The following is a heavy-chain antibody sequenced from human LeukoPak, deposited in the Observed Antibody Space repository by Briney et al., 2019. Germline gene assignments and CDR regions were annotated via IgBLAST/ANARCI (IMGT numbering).Heavy chain of an antibody. Sequence: GGSLRLSCVVSGVRFSNYWMTWVRQAPGKGLEWVANMNQDGSQKYYVDSVRGRFTISRDNAKSSLYLQMNSVRAEDTAVYYCAKGSYYDSSGSFYFDYWGQGTLVTVSS. CDR3: AKGSYYDSSGSFYFDY. J-gene: IGHJ4*02. CDR2: MNQDGSQK. CDR1: GVRFSNYW. V-gene: IGHV3-7*03. D-gene: IGHD3-22*01.